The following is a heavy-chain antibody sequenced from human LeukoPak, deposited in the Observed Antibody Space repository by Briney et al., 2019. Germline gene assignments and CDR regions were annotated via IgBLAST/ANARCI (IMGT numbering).Heavy chain of an antibody. CDR1: GVTLSSYG. D-gene: IGHD3-22*01. CDR3: AKVLSKGGGYYLTDF. Sequence: PGGSLRLSCAASGVTLSSYGMHWVRQTPGKGLEWVAFIRYDGADKYYADSVKGRFTISRDNSKNTLYLQMNSLRVEDSAVYYCAKVLSKGGGYYLTDFWGQGTLVTVSS. J-gene: IGHJ4*02. CDR2: IRYDGADK. V-gene: IGHV3-30*02.